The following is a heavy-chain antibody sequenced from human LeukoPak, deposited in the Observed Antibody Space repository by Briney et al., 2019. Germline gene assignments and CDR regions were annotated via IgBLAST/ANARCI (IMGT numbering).Heavy chain of an antibody. J-gene: IGHJ4*02. CDR2: INPNSGGT. CDR1: GYAFTGYY. V-gene: IGHV1-2*02. CDR3: ARAGERWLHLLY. D-gene: IGHD5-24*01. Sequence: ASVKVSCKASGYAFTGYYMHWVRQAPGQGLEWMGWINPNSGGTNYAQRFQGRVTMTRDTSISTAYMDLSRLRSDDTAVYYCARAGERWLHLLYWGQGALVTVSS.